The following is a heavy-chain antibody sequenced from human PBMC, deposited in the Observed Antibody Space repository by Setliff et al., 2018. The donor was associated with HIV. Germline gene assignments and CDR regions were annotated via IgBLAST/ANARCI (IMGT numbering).Heavy chain of an antibody. V-gene: IGHV1-2*06. D-gene: IGHD3-3*01. CDR2: INPNSGGT. J-gene: IGHJ5*02. Sequence: GASVKVSCKASGYTFSGYHIHWVRQAPGQGLEWMGRINPNSGGTNYAQKFQSRVTMTRDTSINTAYMELSSLKSDDTAIYFCARDRRGGIFGVVSANWFDPWGQGTLVTVS. CDR3: ARDRRGGIFGVVSANWFDP. CDR1: GYTFSGYH.